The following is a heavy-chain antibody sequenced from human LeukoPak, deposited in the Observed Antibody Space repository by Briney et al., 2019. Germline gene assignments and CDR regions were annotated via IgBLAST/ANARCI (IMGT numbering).Heavy chain of an antibody. CDR1: GDSISSGGFY. J-gene: IGHJ5*02. Sequence: SETLSLTCSVSGDSISSGGFYWHWIRQHPEKGLEWIVYIYSTGTTYYNPSLTSRLTMSLDTSKNQFSLKVTSVTAADPAVYFCARDRPDSTSPTTVGRFDPWGQGTLVTVSS. CDR3: ARDRPDSTSPTTVGRFDP. D-gene: IGHD2-2*01. V-gene: IGHV4-31*03. CDR2: IYSTGTT.